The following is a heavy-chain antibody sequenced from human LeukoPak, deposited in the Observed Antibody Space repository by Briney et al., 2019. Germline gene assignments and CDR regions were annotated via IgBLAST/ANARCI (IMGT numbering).Heavy chain of an antibody. D-gene: IGHD4-17*01. CDR3: AKDFSFGDYAIGY. Sequence: GGSLRLSCAASGFTFSSYGMHWVRQAPGKGLEWVAFIRYDGSNKYYADSVKGRFTISRDNSKNTLYLQMNSLRAEDTAVYYCAKDFSFGDYAIGYWGQGTLVTVSS. J-gene: IGHJ4*02. CDR1: GFTFSSYG. CDR2: IRYDGSNK. V-gene: IGHV3-30*02.